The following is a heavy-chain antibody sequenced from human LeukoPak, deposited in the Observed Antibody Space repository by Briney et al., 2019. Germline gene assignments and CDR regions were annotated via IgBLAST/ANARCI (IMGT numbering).Heavy chain of an antibody. CDR2: IKQDGSEK. CDR3: ARGGQWEPYYYYYGMDV. D-gene: IGHD1-26*01. V-gene: IGHV3-7*01. CDR1: GFTFSSYW. J-gene: IGHJ6*02. Sequence: GGSLRLSCAASGFTFSSYWMSWVRQAPGKGLEWVANIKQDGSEKYYVDSVKGRFTISRDNAKNSLYLQMNSLRAEDTAVYYCARGGQWEPYYYYYGMDVWGQGTTVTVSS.